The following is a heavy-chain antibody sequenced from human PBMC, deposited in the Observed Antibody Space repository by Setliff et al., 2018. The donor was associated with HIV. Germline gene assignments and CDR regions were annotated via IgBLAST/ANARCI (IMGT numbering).Heavy chain of an antibody. CDR1: GESVSGYY. CDR2: INHTGST. J-gene: IGHJ6*03. D-gene: IGHD1-7*01. Sequence: SETLSLTCAVFGESVSGYYWSWIRQPPGKGLEWIGEINHTGSTNYNPSLKSRVTISVDTSKNQFSLKLSSVTAADTAVYYCARGDGTKYYYYYYMDVWGKGTTVTVSS. CDR3: ARGDGTKYYYYYYMDV. V-gene: IGHV4-34*01.